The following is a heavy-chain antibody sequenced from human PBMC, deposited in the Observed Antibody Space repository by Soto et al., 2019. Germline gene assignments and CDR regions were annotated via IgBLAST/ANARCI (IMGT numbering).Heavy chain of an antibody. V-gene: IGHV5-10-1*01. D-gene: IGHD6-13*01. CDR2: IDPSDSYT. CDR3: ARRQAAAGDNDLTLDS. J-gene: IGHJ4*02. CDR1: GYSFTSYW. Sequence: EVQLVQSGAEVKKPGESLRISCKGSGYSFTSYWISWVRQMPGKGLEWMGRIDPSDSYTNYSPSVQGHVTISADKSISTAYLEWRSLKASATAMYYWARRQAAAGDNDLTLDSWGQGTLVTVSS.